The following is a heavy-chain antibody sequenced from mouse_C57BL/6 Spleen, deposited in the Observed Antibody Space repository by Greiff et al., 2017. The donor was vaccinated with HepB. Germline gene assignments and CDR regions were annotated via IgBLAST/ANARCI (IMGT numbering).Heavy chain of an antibody. CDR1: GFSLTSYA. CDR3: ARSFPNWEGAMDY. D-gene: IGHD4-1*02. CDR2: IWTGGGT. V-gene: IGHV2-9-1*01. Sequence: VQGVESGPGLVAPSQSLSITCTVSGFSLTSYAISWVRQPPGKGLEWLGVIWTGGGTNYNSALKSRLSISKDNSKSQVFLKMNSLQTDDTARYYCARSFPNWEGAMDYWGQGTSVTVSS. J-gene: IGHJ4*01.